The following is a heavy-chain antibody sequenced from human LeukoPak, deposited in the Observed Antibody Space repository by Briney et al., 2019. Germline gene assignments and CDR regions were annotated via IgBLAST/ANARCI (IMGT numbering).Heavy chain of an antibody. J-gene: IGHJ5*02. D-gene: IGHD3-10*01. V-gene: IGHV4-39*07. CDR1: GGSISSSSYY. Sequence: PSETLSLTCTVSGGSISSSSYYWGWIRQPPGKGLEWIGSIYYSGSTYYNPSLKSRVTISVGTSKNQFSLKLRSVTAADTAVYYCARGPRFGELLWHWFDPWGQGTLVTVSS. CDR3: ARGPRFGELLWHWFDP. CDR2: IYYSGST.